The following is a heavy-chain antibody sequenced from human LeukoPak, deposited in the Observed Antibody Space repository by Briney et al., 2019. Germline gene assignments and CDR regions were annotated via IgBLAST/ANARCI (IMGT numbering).Heavy chain of an antibody. CDR3: AKDQVVASLRYCSSTSCYGAFDI. J-gene: IGHJ3*02. V-gene: IGHV3-30*02. CDR1: GFTFSSYG. CDR2: IWYGGSNK. Sequence: GGSLRLSCAASGFTFSSYGMHWVRQAPGKGLEWVAVIWYGGSNKYYADSVKGRFTISRDNSKNTLYLQMNSLRAEDTAVYYCAKDQVVASLRYCSSTSCYGAFDIWGQGTMVTVSS. D-gene: IGHD2-2*01.